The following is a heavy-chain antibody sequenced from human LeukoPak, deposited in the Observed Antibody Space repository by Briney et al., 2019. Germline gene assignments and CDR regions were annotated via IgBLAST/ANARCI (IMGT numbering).Heavy chain of an antibody. Sequence: PGGSLRLSCAASGFTFSSYAMSWVRQAPGKGLEWVSAISGSGGSTYYADSVKGRFTISRDNAKNSLYLQMNSLRAEDTAVYYCAREYYGSGSYRIDYWGQGTLVTVSS. CDR3: AREYYGSGSYRIDY. CDR2: ISGSGGST. J-gene: IGHJ4*02. CDR1: GFTFSSYA. V-gene: IGHV3-23*01. D-gene: IGHD3-10*01.